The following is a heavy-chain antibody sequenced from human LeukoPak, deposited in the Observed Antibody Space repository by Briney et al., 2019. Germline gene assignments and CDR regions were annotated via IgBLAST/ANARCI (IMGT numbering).Heavy chain of an antibody. CDR2: ISGSGGST. CDR1: GFTFSSYE. V-gene: IGHV3-23*01. Sequence: GGSLRLSCAASGFTFSSYEMNWVRQAPGKGLEWVSGISGSGGSTYYADSVKGRFTISRDNSKNTLYLQMTSLRAEDTAVYYCAKDQVWIVVGSFDYWGQGTLVTVSS. D-gene: IGHD3-22*01. CDR3: AKDQVWIVVGSFDY. J-gene: IGHJ4*02.